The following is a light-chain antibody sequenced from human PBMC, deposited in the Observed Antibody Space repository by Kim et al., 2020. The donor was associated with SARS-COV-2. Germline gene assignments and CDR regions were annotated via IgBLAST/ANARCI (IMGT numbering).Light chain of an antibody. CDR2: KDS. CDR3: QAWDSSTAV. J-gene: IGLJ3*02. CDR1: KLGDKY. V-gene: IGLV3-1*01. Sequence: VSPGQTASITCSGDKLGDKYACWYQQKPGQSPVLVIYKDSKRPSVIPERFSGSNSGNTATLTISGTQAMDEADYYCQAWDSSTAVFGGGTQLTVL.